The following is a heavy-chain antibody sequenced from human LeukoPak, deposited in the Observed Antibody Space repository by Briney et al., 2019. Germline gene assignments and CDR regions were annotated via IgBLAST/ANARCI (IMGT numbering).Heavy chain of an antibody. CDR3: ARASMVRGVDFDY. D-gene: IGHD3-10*01. CDR1: GFTFSSCA. J-gene: IGHJ4*02. CDR2: ISYDGSNK. Sequence: GRSLRLSCAASGFTFSSCAMHWVRQAPGKRLEWVAVISYDGSNKYYADSVKGRFTISRDNSKNTLYLQMNSLRAEDTAVYYCARASMVRGVDFDYWGQGTLVTVSS. V-gene: IGHV3-30-3*01.